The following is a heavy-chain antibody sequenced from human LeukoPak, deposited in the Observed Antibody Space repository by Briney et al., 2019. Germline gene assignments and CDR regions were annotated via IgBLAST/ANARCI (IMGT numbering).Heavy chain of an antibody. V-gene: IGHV3-7*01. CDR2: IKQDGSEK. D-gene: IGHD1-26*01. CDR1: GFTFSSYG. CDR3: ARVRQWELLWDY. J-gene: IGHJ4*02. Sequence: GGSLRLSCAASGFTFSSYGMHWVRQAPGKGLEWVANIKQDGSEKYYVDSVKGRFTISRDNAKHSLYLQMNSLRAEDTAVYYCARVRQWELLWDYWGQGTLVTVSS.